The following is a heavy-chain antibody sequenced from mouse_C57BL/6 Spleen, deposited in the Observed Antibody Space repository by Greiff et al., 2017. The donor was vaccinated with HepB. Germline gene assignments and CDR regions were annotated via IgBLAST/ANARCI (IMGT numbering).Heavy chain of an antibody. CDR2: IYPGDGDT. CDR1: GYAFSSSW. D-gene: IGHD2-1*01. Sequence: VQLQQSGPELVKPGASVKISCKASGYAFSSSWMNWVKQRPGKGLEWIGRIYPGDGDTNYNGKFKGKATLTADKSSSTAYMQLSSLTSEDSAVYFCARETGGNYNYWGQGTTLTVSS. V-gene: IGHV1-82*01. J-gene: IGHJ2*01. CDR3: ARETGGNYNY.